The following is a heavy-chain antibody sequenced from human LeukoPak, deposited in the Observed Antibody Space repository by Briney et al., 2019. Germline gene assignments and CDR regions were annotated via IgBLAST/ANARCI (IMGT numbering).Heavy chain of an antibody. CDR3: ARDSYGFDY. D-gene: IGHD5-18*01. J-gene: IGHJ4*02. Sequence: GGSLRLSCAASAFTFSSYAMHWVRQAPGKGLEWVAVMSYDGRNKYYADSVKGRFTISRDNSKNTLYLQMSSLGAEDTAVYYCARDSYGFDYWGQGTLVTVSS. CDR2: MSYDGRNK. CDR1: AFTFSSYA. V-gene: IGHV3-30*04.